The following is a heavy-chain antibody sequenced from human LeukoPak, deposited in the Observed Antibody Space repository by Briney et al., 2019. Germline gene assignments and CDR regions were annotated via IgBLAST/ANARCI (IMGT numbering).Heavy chain of an antibody. V-gene: IGHV1-2*02. CDR1: GYTFTGYY. CDR2: INPNSGGT. CDR3: ASVVAAAGSFDY. Sequence: ASVKVSCKGSGYTFTGYYMHWVRQAPGQGLEWMGWINPNSGGTNYAQKFQGRVTMTRDTSISTAYMELSRLRSDDTAVYYCASVVAAAGSFDYWGQGALVTVSS. J-gene: IGHJ4*02. D-gene: IGHD6-13*01.